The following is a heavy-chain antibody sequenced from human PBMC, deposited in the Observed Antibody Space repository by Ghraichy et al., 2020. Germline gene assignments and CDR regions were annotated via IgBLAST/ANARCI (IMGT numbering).Heavy chain of an antibody. D-gene: IGHD7-27*01. Sequence: SETLSPTCTVSGGSISSYYWSWIRQPAGKGLEWIGRIYTSGSTNYNPSLKSRVTMSVDTSKNQFSLKLSSVTAADTAVYYCARDHGKRTGENWFDPWGQGTLVTVSS. CDR2: IYTSGST. J-gene: IGHJ5*02. CDR1: GGSISSYY. CDR3: ARDHGKRTGENWFDP. V-gene: IGHV4-4*07.